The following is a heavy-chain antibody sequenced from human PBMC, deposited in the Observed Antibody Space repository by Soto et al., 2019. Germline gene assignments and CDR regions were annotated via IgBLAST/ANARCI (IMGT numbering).Heavy chain of an antibody. CDR3: ARVDSSSWYVY. Sequence: QVQLQESGPGLVKPSETLSLTCTVSGGSISSYYWSWIRQPPGKGLEWIGDSYYSGSTNYNPSLKSRVTISVDTSKNQFSLKLSSVTAADTAVYYFARVDSSSWYVYWGQGTLVTVSS. CDR1: GGSISSYY. CDR2: SYYSGST. J-gene: IGHJ4*02. D-gene: IGHD6-13*01. V-gene: IGHV4-59*01.